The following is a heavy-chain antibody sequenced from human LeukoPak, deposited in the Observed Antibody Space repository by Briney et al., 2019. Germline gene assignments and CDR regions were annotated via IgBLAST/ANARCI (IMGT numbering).Heavy chain of an antibody. CDR3: ARGYSSSWEGVDWFDP. Sequence: SETLSLTCTVSGGSISSGSYYWSWIRQPAGKGLEWIGRIYTSGSTNYNPSLKSRVTISVDTSKNQFSLKLSSVTAADTAVYHCARGYSSSWEGVDWFDPWGQGTLVTVSS. CDR2: IYTSGST. J-gene: IGHJ5*02. D-gene: IGHD6-13*01. V-gene: IGHV4-61*02. CDR1: GGSISSGSYY.